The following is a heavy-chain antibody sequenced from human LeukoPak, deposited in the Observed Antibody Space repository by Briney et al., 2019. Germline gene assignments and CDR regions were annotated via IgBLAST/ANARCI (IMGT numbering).Heavy chain of an antibody. J-gene: IGHJ6*03. CDR1: GGSISSYY. CDR2: IYYSGST. D-gene: IGHD2-15*01. CDR3: ARDHCSGGSCYSGNYYYYMDV. V-gene: IGHV4-59*12. Sequence: PSETLSLTCTVSGGSISSYYWSWIRQPPGKGLEWIGYIYYSGSTNYNPSLKSRVTISVDTSKNQFSLKLSSVTAADTAVYYCARDHCSGGSCYSGNYYYYMDVWGKGTTVTVSS.